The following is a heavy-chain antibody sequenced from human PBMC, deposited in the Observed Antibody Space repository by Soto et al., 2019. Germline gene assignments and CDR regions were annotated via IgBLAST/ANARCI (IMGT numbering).Heavy chain of an antibody. CDR1: GYTFTSYY. D-gene: IGHD1-20*01. V-gene: IGHV1-46*01. CDR3: ARLGFDNTYAFDI. J-gene: IGHJ3*02. CDR2: INPSGGST. Sequence: QVQLVQSGAEVKKPGASVKVSCKASGYTFTSYYMHWVRQAPGQGLEWMGIINPSGGSTSYTQKFQGRVTMTRDTSTSTVYMELSSLRSEDTAVYYCARLGFDNTYAFDIWGQGTMVTVSS.